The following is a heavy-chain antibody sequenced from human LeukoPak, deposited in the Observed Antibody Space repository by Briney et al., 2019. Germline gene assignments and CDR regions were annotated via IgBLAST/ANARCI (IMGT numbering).Heavy chain of an antibody. CDR1: AVTLSSYW. CDR3: VAARADFDY. Sequence: AGGSLRLSCAASAVTLSSYWMHWVRQAPGKGLVWVSRINSDGTSTTYADPVKGRFTISRDTAKNSLYLQMNSLRAEDTAVYYCVAARADFDYWGQGTLVTVSS. J-gene: IGHJ4*02. V-gene: IGHV3-74*01. D-gene: IGHD2-15*01. CDR2: INSDGTST.